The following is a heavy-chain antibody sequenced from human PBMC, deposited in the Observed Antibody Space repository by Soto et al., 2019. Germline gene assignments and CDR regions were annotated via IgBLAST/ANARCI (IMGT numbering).Heavy chain of an antibody. CDR1: GYTFTSYA. V-gene: IGHV1-3*01. J-gene: IGHJ6*02. Sequence: GASLKVSCKASGYTFTSYAMHWVRQAPGQRLEWMGWINAGNGNTKYSQKFQGRVTITRDTSASTAYMELSSLRSEDTAVYFCAREGYYSGSGTYSPPRYYGMDVWGQGTTVTVSS. CDR3: AREGYYSGSGTYSPPRYYGMDV. D-gene: IGHD3-10*01. CDR2: INAGNGNT.